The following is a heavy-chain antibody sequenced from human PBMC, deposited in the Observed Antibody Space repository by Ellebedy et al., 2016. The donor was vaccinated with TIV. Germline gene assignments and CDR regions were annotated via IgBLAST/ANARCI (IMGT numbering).Heavy chain of an antibody. D-gene: IGHD1-1*01. CDR3: ARDRDLDIHHAFDV. Sequence: PGGSLRLSCAASGFTFSSYAMHWVRQAPGKGLEWVAVISYDVSNKFYADSVKGRFTISRDNSKTTLYLQLNSLSAEDTAVYYCARDRDLDIHHAFDVWGQGTLVTVSS. V-gene: IGHV3-30*04. CDR1: GFTFSSYA. CDR2: ISYDVSNK. J-gene: IGHJ3*01.